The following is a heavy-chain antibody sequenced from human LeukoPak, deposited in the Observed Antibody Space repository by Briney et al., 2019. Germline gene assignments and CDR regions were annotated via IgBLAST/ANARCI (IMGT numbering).Heavy chain of an antibody. CDR1: GYTLTELS. V-gene: IGHV1-24*01. CDR3: ATARHGELLSYYYYYYGMDV. Sequence: ASVKVSCKVSGYTLTELSMHWVRQAPGKGLEWMGGFDPEDGETIYAQKFQGRVTMTEDTSTDTAYMELSSLRSEDTAVYYCATARHGELLSYYYYYYGMDVWGQGTTVTVYS. D-gene: IGHD3-10*01. CDR2: FDPEDGET. J-gene: IGHJ6*02.